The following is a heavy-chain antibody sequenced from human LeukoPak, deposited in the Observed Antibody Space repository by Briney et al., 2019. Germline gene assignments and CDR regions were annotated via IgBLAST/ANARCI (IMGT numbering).Heavy chain of an antibody. D-gene: IGHD1-26*01. V-gene: IGHV3-21*01. CDR2: IDSSSGYI. J-gene: IGHJ4*02. CDR1: GFTFSTYH. CDR3: ARVLVGALSSFDY. Sequence: GGSLRLSCAASGFTFSTYHMNWVRQAPGKGLEWVSSIDSSSGYIYYADSVKGRFTISRDNAKNSLYLQMNGLRAEDTDIYYCARVLVGALSSFDYWGQGTLVTVSS.